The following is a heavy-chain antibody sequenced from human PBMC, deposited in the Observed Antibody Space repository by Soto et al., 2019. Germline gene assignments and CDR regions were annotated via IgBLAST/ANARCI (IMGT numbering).Heavy chain of an antibody. CDR2: IDWDDDK. CDR3: AHRPSGWYLFDY. V-gene: IGHV2-70*12. J-gene: IGHJ4*02. CDR1: GFSLSTSGMC. D-gene: IGHD6-19*01. Sequence: SGPTLVNPIQTLTLTCTFSGFSLSTSGMCVSWIRQPPGKALEWLALIDWDDDKYYSTSLKTRLTISKDTSKNQVFLTMTNMDPVDTATYYWAHRPSGWYLFDYWGQGTLVTVPQ.